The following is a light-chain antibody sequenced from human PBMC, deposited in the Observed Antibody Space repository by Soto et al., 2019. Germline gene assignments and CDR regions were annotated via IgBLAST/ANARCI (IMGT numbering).Light chain of an antibody. CDR1: SSNIGNNF. Sequence: QAVLTQAPSASETPGQRVSISCSGSSSNIGNNFVYWYQQLPGAAPRLLIYRNDKRPTGVPDRFSASKSGTSASLAISGLRSEDEALYHCATWDDTLSGPVFGGGTKLTVL. CDR3: ATWDDTLSGPV. J-gene: IGLJ2*01. V-gene: IGLV1-47*01. CDR2: RND.